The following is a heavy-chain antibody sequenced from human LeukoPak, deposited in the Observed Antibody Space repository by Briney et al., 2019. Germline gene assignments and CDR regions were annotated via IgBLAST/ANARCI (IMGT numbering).Heavy chain of an antibody. V-gene: IGHV4-4*07. CDR2: IYTSGST. CDR1: GFTFSDYY. J-gene: IGHJ6*03. Sequence: GSLRLSCAASGFTFSDYYMSWIRQAPGKGLEWIGRIYTSGSTNYNPSLKSRVTMSVDTSKNQFSLKLSSVTAADTAVYYCAREVVVPAAPIPRYYYYMDVWGKGTTVTVSS. CDR3: AREVVVPAAPIPRYYYYMDV. D-gene: IGHD2-2*01.